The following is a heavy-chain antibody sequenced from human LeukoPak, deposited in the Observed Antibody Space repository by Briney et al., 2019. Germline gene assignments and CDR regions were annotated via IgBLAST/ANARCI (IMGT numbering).Heavy chain of an antibody. CDR3: VRDTRVYSGTYHDAFDL. Sequence: ASAKVSCKASGYPFTGYYVHWIRQAPGQGLEWMGWINPNRGDTHYAQNFQGRVIMTRDTSINTAYMELRRLRSDDTATYFCVRDTRVYSGTYHDAFDLWGQGTMVTVSS. CDR2: INPNRGDT. CDR1: GYPFTGYY. V-gene: IGHV1-2*02. J-gene: IGHJ3*01. D-gene: IGHD1-26*01.